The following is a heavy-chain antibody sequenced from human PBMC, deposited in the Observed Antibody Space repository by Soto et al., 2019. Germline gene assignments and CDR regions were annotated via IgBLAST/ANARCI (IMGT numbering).Heavy chain of an antibody. CDR2: ISYDGSNK. J-gene: IGHJ4*02. D-gene: IGHD3-10*01. CDR3: AIDGMGAGVRGYFDY. Sequence: QVQLVESGGGVVQPGTSLRLSCAGSGFTFSRYGMDWCRQAPGKGLEWVAVISYDGSNKYYADSVKGRFTISRDNSKNRLCLQMSSLRAVDTAVYYCAIDGMGAGVRGYFDYWGQGPLVTVSS. CDR1: GFTFSRYG. V-gene: IGHV3-30*03.